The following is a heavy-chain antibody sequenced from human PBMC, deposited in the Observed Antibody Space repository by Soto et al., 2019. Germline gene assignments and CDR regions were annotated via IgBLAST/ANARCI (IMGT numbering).Heavy chain of an antibody. CDR2: IYYSGST. Sequence: PSETLSLTCTVSGGSISSSSYYWGWIRQPPGKGLEWIGSIYYSGSTYYNPSLKSRVTISVDTSKNQFSLKLSSVTAADTAVYYCARIDGYNLVGYWGQGTLVTVSS. CDR3: ARIDGYNLVGY. J-gene: IGHJ4*02. D-gene: IGHD5-12*01. CDR1: GGSISSSSYY. V-gene: IGHV4-39*01.